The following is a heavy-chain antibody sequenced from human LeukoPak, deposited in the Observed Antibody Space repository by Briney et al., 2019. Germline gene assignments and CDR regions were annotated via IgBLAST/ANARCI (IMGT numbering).Heavy chain of an antibody. CDR3: ARDGRYSSSWYVYYYGMDV. CDR1: GYTFTIYG. CDR2: ISAYNGNT. D-gene: IGHD6-13*01. Sequence: ASVTVSFTASGYTFTIYGISWVRQAPGQGLEWMGWISAYNGNTNYSQKLQGRVTMTTDTSTSTAYMELRSLRSDDTAVYYCARDGRYSSSWYVYYYGMDVWGQGTTVTVSS. V-gene: IGHV1-18*01. J-gene: IGHJ6*02.